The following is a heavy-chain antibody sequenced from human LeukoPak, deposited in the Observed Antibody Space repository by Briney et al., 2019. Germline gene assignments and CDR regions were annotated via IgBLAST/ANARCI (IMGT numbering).Heavy chain of an antibody. V-gene: IGHV3-53*04. CDR1: GFAVSRTY. D-gene: IGHD3-16*01. CDR2: VYSNNST. CDR3: ARDYMIRGMDV. J-gene: IGHJ6*02. Sequence: GGSLGLSCAASGFAVSRTYMSWVRQAPGKGLEWVAVVYSNNSTYYADSVKGRFTISRHSSKNTLLLQMNSLRAEDAAMYYCARDYMIRGMDVWGQGTTVTVSS.